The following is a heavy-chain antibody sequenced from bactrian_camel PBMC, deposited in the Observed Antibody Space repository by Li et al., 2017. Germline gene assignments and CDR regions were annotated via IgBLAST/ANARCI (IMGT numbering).Heavy chain of an antibody. D-gene: IGHD7*01. CDR1: EYALTSTSC. CDR3: AAGSTWWLSGYTY. J-gene: IGHJ4*01. Sequence: QVQLVESGGRSVQVGGSLTLSCLVSEYALTSTSCAGWFHQAPGKGLEWVSGIYSDGSHTYYADPVKGRFTISRDNAKNTLYLQMNSLKTEDTAVYYCAAGSTWWLSGYTYWGQGTQVTVS. CDR2: IYSDGSHT. V-gene: IGHV3S6*01.